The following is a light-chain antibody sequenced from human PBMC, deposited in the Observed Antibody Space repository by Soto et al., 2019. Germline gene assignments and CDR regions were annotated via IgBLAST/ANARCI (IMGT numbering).Light chain of an antibody. CDR1: RSISSW. CDR3: QQYNVIPWT. Sequence: DIQMTQSPSTLSASVGDRVTITCRASRSISSWLAWFQQKPGKAPTLLIYQASSLESGVPSRFSGSGSGTEFTLTVSRLQPDDLATYYCQQYNVIPWTFGQGTKVDI. J-gene: IGKJ1*01. CDR2: QAS. V-gene: IGKV1-5*03.